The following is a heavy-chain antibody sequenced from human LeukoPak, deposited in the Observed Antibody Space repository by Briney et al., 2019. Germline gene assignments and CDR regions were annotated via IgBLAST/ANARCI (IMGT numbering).Heavy chain of an antibody. J-gene: IGHJ4*02. CDR1: GDSISRYY. D-gene: IGHD6-13*01. CDR2: IYNGGII. V-gene: IGHV4-4*07. CDR3: ARVRYSSTGPDY. Sequence: SETLSLTCTVSGDSISRYYWSWIRQPAGKGLEWIGRIYNGGIITYNPSLKSRVTMSIDTSNNQFSLRLRFVTAADTAVYYCARVRYSSTGPDYWGQGTLVTVSS.